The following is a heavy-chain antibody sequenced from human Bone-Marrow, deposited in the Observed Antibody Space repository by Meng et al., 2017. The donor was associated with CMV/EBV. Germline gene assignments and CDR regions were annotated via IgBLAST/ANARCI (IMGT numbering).Heavy chain of an antibody. V-gene: IGHV3-23*01. D-gene: IGHD3-10*01. J-gene: IGHJ4*02. CDR3: AKDWAYYYGSGSYYYFDH. CDR1: FTFNSYV. CDR2: ISGSDDTT. Sequence: FTFNSYVMNWVRQAPGKGLEWVSAISGSDDTTYYADSVKGRFTISRDNSKNTLYLQMNSLRAEDTAVYYCAKDWAYYYGSGSYYYFDHWGQGTLVTVSS.